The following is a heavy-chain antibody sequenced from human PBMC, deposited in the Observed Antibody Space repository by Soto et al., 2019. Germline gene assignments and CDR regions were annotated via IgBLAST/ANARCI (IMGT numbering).Heavy chain of an antibody. CDR3: ARDLMTTVPSPQIDY. D-gene: IGHD4-17*01. V-gene: IGHV3-7*01. CDR1: GFTFSGYW. CDR2: IKQDGSEK. Sequence: EVHLVESGGGLVQPGGSLRLSCAASGFTFSGYWMTWVRQAPGKGLEWVANIKQDGSEKYYMESVKGRFTNSRDKAKNALYLQMNRLRAEDTAVYYCARDLMTTVPSPQIDYWGQGTLVTVDS. J-gene: IGHJ4*02.